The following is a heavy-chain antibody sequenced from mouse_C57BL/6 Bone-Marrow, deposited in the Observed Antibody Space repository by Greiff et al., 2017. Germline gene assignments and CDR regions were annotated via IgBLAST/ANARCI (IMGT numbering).Heavy chain of an antibody. D-gene: IGHD1-1*01. Sequence: VQLQQPGAELVKPGASVKMSCKASGYTFTSYWITWVKQRPGQGLEWIGEIYPGNGSTNYNEKFKSKATLTVDTSSSTAYMQLSSLTSEDAAFYYGARPLQDDWGQGTTLTVSA. CDR2: IYPGNGST. CDR3: ARPLQDD. J-gene: IGHJ2*01. CDR1: GYTFTSYW. V-gene: IGHV1-55*01.